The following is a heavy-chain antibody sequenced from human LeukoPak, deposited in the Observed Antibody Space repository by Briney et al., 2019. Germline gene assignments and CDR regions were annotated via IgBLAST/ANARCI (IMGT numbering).Heavy chain of an antibody. CDR2: ISAYNGNT. J-gene: IGHJ4*02. CDR1: GYIFTNYA. D-gene: IGHD3-10*01. Sequence: ASVKVSCKASGYIFTNYAISWVRQAPGQGLEWMGWISAYNGNTNYAQKLQGRVTMTTDTSTSTAYMELRRLRSDDTAVYYCARNPYYYGSGSYYLSPYFDYWGQGTLVTVSS. V-gene: IGHV1-18*01. CDR3: ARNPYYYGSGSYYLSPYFDY.